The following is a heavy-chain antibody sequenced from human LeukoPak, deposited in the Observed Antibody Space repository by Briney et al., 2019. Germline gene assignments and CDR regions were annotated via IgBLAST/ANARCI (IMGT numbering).Heavy chain of an antibody. V-gene: IGHV3-49*03. CDR3: TRKWHSYGPGYDQFDY. D-gene: IGHD5-18*01. J-gene: IGHJ4*02. CDR2: IRSKAYGGTT. CDR1: GFTFGDYA. Sequence: GRSLRLSCTASGFTFGDYAMSWFRQAPGKGLEWVGFIRSKAYGGTTEYAASVKGRFTISRDDSKSIAYLQMNSLKTEDTAVYYCTRKWHSYGPGYDQFDYWGQGTLVTVSS.